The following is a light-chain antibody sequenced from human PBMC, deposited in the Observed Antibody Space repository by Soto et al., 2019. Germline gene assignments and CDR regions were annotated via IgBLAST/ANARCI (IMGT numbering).Light chain of an antibody. Sequence: EIVLTQSPATLSLSPGERATLSCRASQSVSSYLAWYQQKPGQAPRLLIYDASSRATGIPARFSGSGSGTDFTLTISSLEPEDVAVYYCQQRSNWYTFGQGTKLEFK. V-gene: IGKV3-11*01. J-gene: IGKJ2*01. CDR2: DAS. CDR1: QSVSSY. CDR3: QQRSNWYT.